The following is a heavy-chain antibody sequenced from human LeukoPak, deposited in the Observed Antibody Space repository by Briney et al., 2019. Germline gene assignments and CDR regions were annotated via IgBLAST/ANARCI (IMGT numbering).Heavy chain of an antibody. CDR2: ISSSSSYI. J-gene: IGHJ3*02. V-gene: IGHV3-21*01. D-gene: IGHD2-15*01. CDR3: AREWGHCSGGSCRDDAFDI. Sequence: GGSLRLSCAASGFTFSSDSMNWVRQAPGKGLEWVSSISSSSSYIYYADSVKGRFTISRDNAKNSLYLQMNSLRAEDTAVYYCAREWGHCSGGSCRDDAFDIWGQGTMVTVSS. CDR1: GFTFSSDS.